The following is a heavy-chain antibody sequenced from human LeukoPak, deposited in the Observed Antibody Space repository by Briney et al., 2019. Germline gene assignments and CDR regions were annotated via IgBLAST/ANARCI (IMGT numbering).Heavy chain of an antibody. Sequence: GGSLRLSCAASGFTFSSYSMSWVRQAPGKGLEWVSSISSSSSYIYYADSVKGRFTISRDNAKNALYLQMNSLGAEDTAVYYCAREAEQWPGRGVDYWGQGTLVTVSS. CDR3: AREAEQWPGRGVDY. V-gene: IGHV3-21*01. J-gene: IGHJ4*02. D-gene: IGHD6-19*01. CDR1: GFTFSSYS. CDR2: ISSSSSYI.